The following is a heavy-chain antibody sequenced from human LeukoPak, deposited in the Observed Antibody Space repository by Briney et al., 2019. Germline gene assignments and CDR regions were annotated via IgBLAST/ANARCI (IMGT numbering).Heavy chain of an antibody. D-gene: IGHD1-26*01. V-gene: IGHV3-7*01. Sequence: GGSLRLSCAASGFTFSSYWMSWVRQAPGKGLEWVANIKQDGSEKYYVDSVKGRFTISRDNAKNSLYLQMNSLRAEDTAVYYCARGGGSYGSRSFDYWGQGTLVTVSS. CDR2: IKQDGSEK. J-gene: IGHJ4*02. CDR1: GFTFSSYW. CDR3: ARGGGSYGSRSFDY.